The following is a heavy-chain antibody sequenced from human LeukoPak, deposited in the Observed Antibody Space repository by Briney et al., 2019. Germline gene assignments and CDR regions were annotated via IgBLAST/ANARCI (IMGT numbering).Heavy chain of an antibody. CDR2: INHSGST. Sequence: PSETLSLTCAVYGGSFSGYYWSWIRQPPGKGLEWTGEINHSGSTNYNPSLKSRVTISVDTSENQFSLKLSSVTAADTAVYYCALTGDIVATLDYWGQGTLVTVSS. J-gene: IGHJ4*02. D-gene: IGHD5-12*01. V-gene: IGHV4-34*01. CDR3: ALTGDIVATLDY. CDR1: GGSFSGYY.